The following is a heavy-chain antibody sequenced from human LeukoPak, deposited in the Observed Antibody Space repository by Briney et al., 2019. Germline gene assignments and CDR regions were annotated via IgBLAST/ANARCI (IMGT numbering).Heavy chain of an antibody. Sequence: SGPTLVKPTHALTLTCTFSGFSLTNSGVGVGWIRQPPGKALEWLAFIFWDGDKRYNPSLKTRVTIPTDTSHNEVVLRVTNVDPADTGTYYCAHLTTIFGVVSFFDYWGQGSLVSVSS. CDR2: IFWDGDK. D-gene: IGHD3-3*01. CDR1: GFSLTNSGVG. CDR3: AHLTTIFGVVSFFDY. V-gene: IGHV2-5*02. J-gene: IGHJ4*01.